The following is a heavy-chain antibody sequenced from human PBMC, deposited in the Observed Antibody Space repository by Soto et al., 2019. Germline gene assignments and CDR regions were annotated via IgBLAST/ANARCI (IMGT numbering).Heavy chain of an antibody. J-gene: IGHJ6*02. CDR1: GYSFASYW. CDR2: IDPSDSYT. CDR3: ARLYGGNSGMDG. Sequence: GESLKISCKGSGYSFASYWVTWVRQMPGRGLEWMGRIDPSDSYTNYNPPFQGHVTISVDKSISTAYLQWSSLKASDTAMYDCARLYGGNSGMDGWGQGTTVTVSS. V-gene: IGHV5-10-1*01. D-gene: IGHD4-17*01.